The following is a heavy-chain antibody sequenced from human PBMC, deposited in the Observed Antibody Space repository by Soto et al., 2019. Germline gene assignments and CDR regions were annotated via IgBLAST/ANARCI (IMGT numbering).Heavy chain of an antibody. D-gene: IGHD6-13*01. CDR2: IIPYYNTL. CDR1: EGTFNSYA. CDR3: ASGASRWYPYFFDS. Sequence: QAQVVQSGAEVRKPGSSVKLSCKASEGTFNSYAIAWVRQAPGQGLEWMGGIIPYYNTLNYAQKCQDRVTITADDSTNTVYMELSSLRSDDTAVYFCASGASRWYPYFFDSWPREPWSPSPQ. J-gene: IGHJ4*02. V-gene: IGHV1-69*01.